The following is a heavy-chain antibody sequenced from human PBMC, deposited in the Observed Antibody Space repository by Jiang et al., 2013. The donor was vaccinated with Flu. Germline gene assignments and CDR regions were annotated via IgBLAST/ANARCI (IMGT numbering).Heavy chain of an antibody. CDR2: SILVTLI. Sequence: VKKPGESLKISCKASGYTFTTYWIGWVRQMPGKGLEWMGSSILVTLIARPSKARSPSQPTSPSIPLPAVEQPEGSDSAMYYCVKHGHSVAGKWVEAYWGQGTLVTVSS. V-gene: IGHV5-51*01. CDR1: GYTFTTYW. J-gene: IGHJ4*02. CDR3: VKHGHSVAGKWVEAY. D-gene: IGHD6-19*01.